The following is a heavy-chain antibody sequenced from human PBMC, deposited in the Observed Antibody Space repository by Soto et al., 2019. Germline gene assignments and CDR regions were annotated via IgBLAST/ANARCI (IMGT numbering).Heavy chain of an antibody. D-gene: IGHD3-3*01. Sequence: PSETLSLTCTVSGGSISSGDYYWSWIRQPPGKGLEWIGYIYYSGSTYYNPSLKSRVTISVDTSKNQFSLKLSSVTAADTAVYYCARLLYDFWSGYPIDYWGQGTLVTVSS. CDR1: GGSISSGDYY. CDR3: ARLLYDFWSGYPIDY. V-gene: IGHV4-30-4*01. CDR2: IYYSGST. J-gene: IGHJ4*02.